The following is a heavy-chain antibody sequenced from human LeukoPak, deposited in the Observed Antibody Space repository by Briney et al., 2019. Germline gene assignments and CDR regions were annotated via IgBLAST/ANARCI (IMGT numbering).Heavy chain of an antibody. J-gene: IGHJ3*02. Sequence: SVKVSCKASGFTFTTSVVQWVRQARGQRLEWIGWIVVGSGNTNYAQKFQERVTITRDMSTSTVYMELSSLRSEDTAVYYCAALDHSGGAFDIWGQGTMVTVS. CDR1: GFTFTTSV. CDR2: IVVGSGNT. V-gene: IGHV1-58*01. D-gene: IGHD2-15*01. CDR3: AALDHSGGAFDI.